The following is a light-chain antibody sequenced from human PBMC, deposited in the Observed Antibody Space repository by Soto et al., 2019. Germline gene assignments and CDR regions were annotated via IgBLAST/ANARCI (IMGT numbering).Light chain of an antibody. CDR2: DVS. CDR3: RSYRTSSTSVV. CDR1: ISDVGSYNY. J-gene: IGLJ2*01. V-gene: IGLV2-14*03. Sequence: QSALPQPASVSGSPVQSIAISCTGTISDVGSYNYVSWYQQHPGKAPKLTIYDVSSRPSGVSDRFSGSKSGNTGSLTISGLLSEDEADYHSRSYRTSSTSVVVGGGTKLTVL.